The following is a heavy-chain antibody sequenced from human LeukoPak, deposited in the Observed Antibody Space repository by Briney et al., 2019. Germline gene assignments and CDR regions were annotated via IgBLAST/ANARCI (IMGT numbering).Heavy chain of an antibody. CDR1: GYSISRGYH. D-gene: IGHD1-1*01. CDR3: ARVNWNPDY. Sequence: PSETLSLTCAVSGYSISRGYHWGWIRQPPGKGLEWIGSIHHSGSTYYNSSLKSRVTISVDTSKNQFSLKLSSVTAADTAVYYCARVNWNPDYWGQGTLVTVSS. J-gene: IGHJ4*02. CDR2: IHHSGST. V-gene: IGHV4-38-2*01.